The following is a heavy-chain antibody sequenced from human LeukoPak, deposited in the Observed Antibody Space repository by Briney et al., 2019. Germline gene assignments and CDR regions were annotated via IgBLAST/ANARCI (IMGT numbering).Heavy chain of an antibody. V-gene: IGHV3-30*02. CDR3: AREATGGWYSSYYFDY. Sequence: GGSLRLSCAASGFTFSSYGMHWVRQAPGKGPEWVAFIRYDGSNKYYADSVKGRFTISRDNSKNTLYLQMNSLRAEDTAVYYCAREATGGWYSSYYFDYWGQGTLVTVSS. CDR1: GFTFSSYG. J-gene: IGHJ4*02. D-gene: IGHD6-19*01. CDR2: IRYDGSNK.